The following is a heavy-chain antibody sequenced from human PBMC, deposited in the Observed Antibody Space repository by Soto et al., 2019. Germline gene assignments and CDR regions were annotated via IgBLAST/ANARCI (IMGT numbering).Heavy chain of an antibody. CDR1: GGSISSSSYY. V-gene: IGHV4-39*01. D-gene: IGHD6-6*01. Sequence: PSETLSLTCTVSGGSISSSSYYWGWIRQPPGKGLEWIGSIYYSGSTYYNPSLKSRVTISVGTSKNQFSLKLSSVTAADTAVYYCAMSKLVRDYYYYYYMDVRGKGTTVTVSS. CDR2: IYYSGST. CDR3: AMSKLVRDYYYYYYMDV. J-gene: IGHJ6*03.